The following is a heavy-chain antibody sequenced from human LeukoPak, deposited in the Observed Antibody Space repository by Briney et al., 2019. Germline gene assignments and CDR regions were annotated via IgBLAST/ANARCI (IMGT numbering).Heavy chain of an antibody. V-gene: IGHV1-46*01. CDR3: ARDNSVGDNAWWFDP. J-gene: IGHJ5*02. D-gene: IGHD1-26*01. Sequence: AASVKVSCKASGDTFTNYYIHWVRQAPGQGLEWMGIINPSGSSTSYAQKFQGRVTMTRDMSTSTDYMELSSLRSEDTAIYYCARDNSVGDNAWWFDPWGQGTLVTVSS. CDR2: INPSGSST. CDR1: GDTFTNYY.